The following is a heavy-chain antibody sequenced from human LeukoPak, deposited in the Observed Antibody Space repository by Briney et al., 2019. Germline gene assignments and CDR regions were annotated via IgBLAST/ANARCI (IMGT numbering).Heavy chain of an antibody. CDR2: ISYDGYDK. D-gene: IGHD2-21*01. V-gene: IGHV3-30-3*01. Sequence: GGSLRLSCAASGFTFNDYAMYWVRQAPGKGLEWVTLISYDGYDKSYADSVRGRFTISRDNSRNTLYLQMDSLTSEDTAVYYCARDFFPVVDSTWYEIGYWGQGTLVTVSS. CDR1: GFTFNDYA. J-gene: IGHJ4*02. CDR3: ARDFFPVVDSTWYEIGY.